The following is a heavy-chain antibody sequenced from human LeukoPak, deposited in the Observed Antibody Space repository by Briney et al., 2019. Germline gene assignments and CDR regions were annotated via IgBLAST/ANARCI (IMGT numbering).Heavy chain of an antibody. D-gene: IGHD5/OR15-5a*01. CDR1: GFTFRRDW. V-gene: IGHV3-74*03. CDR2: ISDDGRIT. Sequence: GGSLRLSCAASGFTFRRDWMHWLRQAPGKGLVWVSRISDDGRITTYADSVQGRFTISRDNAKSTVFLQMHSLSVEDTAVYFCVRRYYEYNVYDRHFDFWGQGILVTVSS. CDR3: VRRYYEYNVYDRHFDF. J-gene: IGHJ4*02.